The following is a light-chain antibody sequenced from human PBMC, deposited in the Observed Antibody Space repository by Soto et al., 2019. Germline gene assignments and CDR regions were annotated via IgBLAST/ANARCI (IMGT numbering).Light chain of an antibody. CDR1: QSVSSN. CDR2: GAS. Sequence: EIVMTQSPATLSVSPGERATLSCRASQSVSSNLAWYQQKPGQAPSLLIFGASTRATGIPARFSGSGSGTEFTLSISSLQSEDFAVYYCQHYNNVPRTFGQGTKVEIK. V-gene: IGKV3-15*01. CDR3: QHYNNVPRT. J-gene: IGKJ1*01.